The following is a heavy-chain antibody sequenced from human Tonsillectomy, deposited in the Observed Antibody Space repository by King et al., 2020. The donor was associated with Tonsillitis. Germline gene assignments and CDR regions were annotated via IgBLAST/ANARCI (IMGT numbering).Heavy chain of an antibody. Sequence: QLQESGSGLVKPSQTLSLTCAVSGGSISSGGYSWSWIRQPPGKGLEWIGYTYHSGSTYYNPSLKSRVTISVDRSKNQFSLKLSSVTAADTAVYYCARDSWSYYSLNWYFDLWGRGTLVTVSS. D-gene: IGHD1-26*01. V-gene: IGHV4-30-2*01. CDR3: ARDSWSYYSLNWYFDL. J-gene: IGHJ2*01. CDR2: TYHSGST. CDR1: GGSISSGGYS.